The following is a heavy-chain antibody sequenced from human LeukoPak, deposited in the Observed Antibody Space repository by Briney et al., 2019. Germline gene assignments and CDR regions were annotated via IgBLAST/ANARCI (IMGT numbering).Heavy chain of an antibody. CDR3: AKDGIGTKPFYYMDV. V-gene: IGHV3-30*18. CDR2: ISYDGSNT. Sequence: GGTLRLSCAASGFTFSSYGMHWVRQAPGKGLEWLAVISYDGSNTYYADSVKGRFTISRDNSKNTLYLQMNSLRAEDTAVYYCAKDGIGTKPFYYMDVWGKGTTVTVSS. CDR1: GFTFSSYG. J-gene: IGHJ6*03. D-gene: IGHD1-14*01.